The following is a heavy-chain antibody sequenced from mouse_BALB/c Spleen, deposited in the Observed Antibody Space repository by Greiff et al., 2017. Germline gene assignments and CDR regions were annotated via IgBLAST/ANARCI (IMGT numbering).Heavy chain of an antibody. CDR3: ARVGYDYHFDY. CDR1: GYTFSSYW. Sequence: VQLQQSGAELMKPGASVKISCKATGYTFSSYWIEWVKQRPGHGLEWIGEILPGSGSTNYNEKFKGKATFTADTSSNTAYMQLSSLTSEDSAVYYCARVGYDYHFDYWGQGTTLTVSS. V-gene: IGHV1-9*01. D-gene: IGHD2-4*01. J-gene: IGHJ2*01. CDR2: ILPGSGST.